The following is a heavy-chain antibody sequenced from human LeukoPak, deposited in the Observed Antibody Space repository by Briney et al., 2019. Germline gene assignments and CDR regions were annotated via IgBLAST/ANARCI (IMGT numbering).Heavy chain of an antibody. V-gene: IGHV3-23*01. CDR3: AVLGYCSSTSCYAVYSSSWDYFDY. CDR1: GFTFSSYA. Sequence: GGSLRPSCAASGFTFSSYAMSWVRQAPGKGLEWVSAISGSGGSTYYADSVKGRFTISRDNSKNTLYLQMNSLRAEDTAVYYCAVLGYCSSTSCYAVYSSSWDYFDYWGQGTLVTVSS. CDR2: ISGSGGST. J-gene: IGHJ4*02. D-gene: IGHD2-2*01.